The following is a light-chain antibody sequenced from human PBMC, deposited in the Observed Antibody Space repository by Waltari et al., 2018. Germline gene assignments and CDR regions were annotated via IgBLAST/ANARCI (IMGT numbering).Light chain of an antibody. V-gene: IGLV2-11*01. CDR3: CSYAGTYTSYMF. Sequence: QSALTQPRSVSGSPGQSVTISCTGPSSDVGGYNYVPWYQQHPYKAPKLMIYDVNKRPSGVPDRFSGSKSGNTASLTISGLQAEDEADYYCCSYAGTYTSYMFFGGGTKLTVL. CDR2: DVN. J-gene: IGLJ2*01. CDR1: SSDVGGYNY.